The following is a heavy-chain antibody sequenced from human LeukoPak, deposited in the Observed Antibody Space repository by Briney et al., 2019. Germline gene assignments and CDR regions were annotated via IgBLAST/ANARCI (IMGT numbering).Heavy chain of an antibody. CDR1: GGTFSSYA. V-gene: IGHV1-69*05. CDR2: IIPIFGTA. Sequence: SVKVSCKASGGTFSSYAISWVRQAPGQGLEWMGGIIPIFGTANYAQEFQGRVTITTDESTSTAYMELSSLRSEDTAVYYCARGGYYGSGSSYYYYYYMDVWGKGTTVTVSS. CDR3: ARGGYYGSGSSYYYYYYMDV. D-gene: IGHD3-10*01. J-gene: IGHJ6*03.